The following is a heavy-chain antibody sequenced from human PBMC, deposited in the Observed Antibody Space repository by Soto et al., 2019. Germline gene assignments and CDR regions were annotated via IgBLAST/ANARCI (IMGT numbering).Heavy chain of an antibody. J-gene: IGHJ6*02. V-gene: IGHV1-69*02. Sequence: QVQLVQSGAEVKKPGSSVKVSCKASGGTFSRSTITWVRQAPGQGLEWMGRIIPSLDIANYAQKLQGRVTITADKSTSTVYMHLSSLRSEDTAVYYCATPHCSSTSCYQSDTYYAMDVWGQGTTVTVS. CDR3: ATPHCSSTSCYQSDTYYAMDV. D-gene: IGHD2-2*01. CDR1: GGTFSRST. CDR2: IIPSLDIA.